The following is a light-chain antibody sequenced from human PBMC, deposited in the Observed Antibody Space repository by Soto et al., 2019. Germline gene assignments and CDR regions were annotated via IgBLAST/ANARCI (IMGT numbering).Light chain of an antibody. J-gene: IGKJ1*01. CDR2: GAS. Sequence: EVVMTQPPATLSVSPGEGATLSCRASQTISTNLAWYQQKPGQAPRLLIYGASSRATGIPDRFSGSGSGTDFTLTISRLEPEDFAVYYCQQYGSSGTFGQGTKVDI. V-gene: IGKV3-20*01. CDR3: QQYGSSGT. CDR1: QTISTN.